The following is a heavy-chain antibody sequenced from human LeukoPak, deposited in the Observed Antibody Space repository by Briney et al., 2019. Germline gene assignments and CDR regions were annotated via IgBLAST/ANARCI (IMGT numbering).Heavy chain of an antibody. CDR2: MWYDGSNK. Sequence: GGSLRLSCAASGFTFSSYAMSWVRQAPGKGLEWVALMWYDGSNKYYADSVKGRFTISRDNSKNMLYLQMNSLRTEDTAVYYCATLRSDSSGWYYFDYWGQGTLVTVSS. CDR3: ATLRSDSSGWYYFDY. J-gene: IGHJ4*02. V-gene: IGHV3-30*02. CDR1: GFTFSSYA. D-gene: IGHD6-19*01.